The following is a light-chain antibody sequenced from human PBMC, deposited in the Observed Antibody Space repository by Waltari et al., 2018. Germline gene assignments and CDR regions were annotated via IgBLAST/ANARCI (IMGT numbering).Light chain of an antibody. CDR3: QHYDTSPPTYT. J-gene: IGKJ2*01. V-gene: IGKV3-20*01. Sequence: EIVLTQSPGTLSLSPGERATLSCRASPSVSSSYLAWYQQKPGQAPRRLISGASSRATGIPDRFSGSGSGTDFTLTISRLEPEDFAVYYCQHYDTSPPTYTFGQGTKLEIK. CDR2: GAS. CDR1: PSVSSSY.